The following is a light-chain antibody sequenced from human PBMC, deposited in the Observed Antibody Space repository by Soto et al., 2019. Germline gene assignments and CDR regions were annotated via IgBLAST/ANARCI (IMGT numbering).Light chain of an antibody. J-gene: IGLJ2*01. V-gene: IGLV2-14*01. CDR2: GVN. CDR3: ASYTSTPTLVV. Sequence: QSALTQPASVSGSPGQSITISCTGSSSDIGRYNYVSWYQQHPGKAPRLVISGVNKRPSGISNRFSGSKSGNTASLTISGLQADDEANYYCASYTSTPTLVVFGGGTKLTVL. CDR1: SSDIGRYNY.